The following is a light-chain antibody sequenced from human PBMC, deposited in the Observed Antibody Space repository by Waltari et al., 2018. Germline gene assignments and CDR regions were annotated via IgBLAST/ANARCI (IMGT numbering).Light chain of an antibody. Sequence: QSALTQPPSASGSPGQSVTISCTGTSSDVGGYNHVYWYQQHPGKAPKLMIYEVSKRPSGVPDRFSGSKSGNTASLTVSGLQAEDEADYYCSSYAGSNNPYVFGTGTKVTVL. CDR1: SSDVGGYNH. CDR3: SSYAGSNNPYV. J-gene: IGLJ1*01. CDR2: EVS. V-gene: IGLV2-8*01.